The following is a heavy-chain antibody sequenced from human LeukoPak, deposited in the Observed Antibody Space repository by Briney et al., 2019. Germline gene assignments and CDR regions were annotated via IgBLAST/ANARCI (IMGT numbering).Heavy chain of an antibody. D-gene: IGHD2-15*01. Sequence: GGSLRLSCAASGFTFDSYWMNWVRQAPGEGLEWVSGIIDVGGTYYADSVKGRFTISGDSSKNTLYLQMNNLRAEDTATYYCAKDYCRGGNCPLPFFDSWGQGTLVTVSS. CDR1: GFTFDSYW. CDR3: AKDYCRGGNCPLPFFDS. CDR2: IIDVGGT. V-gene: IGHV3-23*01. J-gene: IGHJ4*02.